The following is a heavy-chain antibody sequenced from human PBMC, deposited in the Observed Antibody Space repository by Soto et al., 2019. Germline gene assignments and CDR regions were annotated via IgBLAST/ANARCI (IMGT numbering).Heavy chain of an antibody. V-gene: IGHV5-10-1*01. CDR2: IDPSDSYT. CDR1: GYSFTSYW. D-gene: IGHD6-6*01. J-gene: IGHJ6*02. CDR3: VRQRAQSIAARLRGMDV. Sequence: PGESLKISCKGSGYSFTSYWISWVRQMPGKGLEWMGRIDPSDSYTNYSPSFQGHVTISADKSISTAYLRWSSLKASDTAMYYCVRQRAQSIAARLRGMDVWGQGTTVTVSS.